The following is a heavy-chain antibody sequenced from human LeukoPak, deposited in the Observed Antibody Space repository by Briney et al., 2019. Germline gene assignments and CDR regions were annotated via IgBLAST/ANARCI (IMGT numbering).Heavy chain of an antibody. D-gene: IGHD2-2*02. CDR1: GYTLTELS. J-gene: IGHJ5*02. CDR2: FDPEDGET. V-gene: IGHV1-24*01. Sequence: GASVKVSCKVSGYTLTELSMHWVRQAPGKGLEWMGGFDPEDGETIYAQKFPGRVTMTEDTSTGTAYMELSSLRSEDTAVYYCATVHFSVACGSTSCYTFWFDAWGQGTLVTVSS. CDR3: ATVHFSVACGSTSCYTFWFDA.